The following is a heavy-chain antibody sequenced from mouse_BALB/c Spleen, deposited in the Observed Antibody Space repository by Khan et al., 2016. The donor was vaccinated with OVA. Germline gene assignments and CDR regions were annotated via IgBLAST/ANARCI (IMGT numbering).Heavy chain of an antibody. Sequence: EVQLVESGPGLVKPSQSLSLTCTVTGYSITTDYAWNWIRQFPGSKLEWMGHISYSGNTKYNPSLKSRISTTRDTSKNQFFLQLKSVTTEDTARYYCARIDGGDFDYWGQGTTLTVAS. D-gene: IGHD2-3*01. CDR3: ARIDGGDFDY. J-gene: IGHJ2*01. CDR1: GYSITTDYA. CDR2: ISYSGNT. V-gene: IGHV3-2*02.